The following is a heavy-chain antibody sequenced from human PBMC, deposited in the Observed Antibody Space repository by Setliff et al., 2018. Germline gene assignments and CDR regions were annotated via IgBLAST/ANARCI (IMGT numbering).Heavy chain of an antibody. CDR1: GYSISSGYH. Sequence: ASETLSLTCAVSGYSISSGYHWAWIRQLPGKGLEWIGTIYHSGSTYFNPSLESRVTLSVDTSKNQFSLKLTSVIAADTAVYYCARGQGYYMDVWGKGTTVTVSS. CDR3: ARGQGYYMDV. CDR2: IYHSGST. V-gene: IGHV4-38-2*01. J-gene: IGHJ6*03.